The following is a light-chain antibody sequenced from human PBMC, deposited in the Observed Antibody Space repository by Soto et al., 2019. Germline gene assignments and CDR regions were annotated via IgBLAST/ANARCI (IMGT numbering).Light chain of an antibody. Sequence: IQLTQSPSTLSGSVGDRVTITCRASQGVSTWLAWYQQRPSQAPKLLVYEASKLQSGAPSRFSASGSVRDFTLTISSLQPEDSATYYRQQYYDFRTFGQGTKVDIK. V-gene: IGKV1-5*03. CDR1: QGVSTW. J-gene: IGKJ1*01. CDR3: QQYYDFRT. CDR2: EAS.